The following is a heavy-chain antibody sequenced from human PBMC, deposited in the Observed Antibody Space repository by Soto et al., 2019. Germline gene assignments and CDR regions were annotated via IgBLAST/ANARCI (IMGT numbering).Heavy chain of an antibody. CDR3: ARDPHTYYDFWSGYLAPFDY. D-gene: IGHD3-3*01. Sequence: PGGSLRLSCAASGFTFSSYWMHWVRQAPGKGLVWVSRINSDGSSTSYADSVKGRFTISRDNAKNTLYLQMNSLRAEDTAVYYCARDPHTYYDFWSGYLAPFDYWGQGTLVTVSS. J-gene: IGHJ4*02. CDR1: GFTFSSYW. V-gene: IGHV3-74*01. CDR2: INSDGSST.